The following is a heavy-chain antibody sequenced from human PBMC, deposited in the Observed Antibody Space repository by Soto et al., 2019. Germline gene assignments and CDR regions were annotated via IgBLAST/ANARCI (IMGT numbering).Heavy chain of an antibody. V-gene: IGHV4-4*02. CDR1: GGSISSSNW. J-gene: IGHJ4*02. Sequence: QVQLQESGPGLVKPSGTLSLTCAVSGGSISSSNWWSWVRQPPGKGLEWIGEIYHSGSTNYNPSLKSRVPISVDKSKNQFALKLSSVTAVDTAVYYCAREYSSGWNRAYYFDYWGQGTLVTVSS. CDR2: IYHSGST. D-gene: IGHD6-19*01. CDR3: AREYSSGWNRAYYFDY.